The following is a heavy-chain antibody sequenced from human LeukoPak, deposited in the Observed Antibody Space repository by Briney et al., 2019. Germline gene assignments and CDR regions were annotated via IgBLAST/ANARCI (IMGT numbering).Heavy chain of an antibody. D-gene: IGHD1-26*01. J-gene: IGHJ4*02. V-gene: IGHV3-30*02. CDR2: IRNDGSNK. Sequence: QPGGSLRLSCAASEFTFSSNGMHWVRQAPGKGLEWVAFIRNDGSNKYYADSVKGRFTISRDNSKNTLYLQMNSLRAEDTAAYYCAKDPSRVGNPTLYDYWGQGTLVTVSS. CDR3: AKDPSRVGNPTLYDY. CDR1: EFTFSSNG.